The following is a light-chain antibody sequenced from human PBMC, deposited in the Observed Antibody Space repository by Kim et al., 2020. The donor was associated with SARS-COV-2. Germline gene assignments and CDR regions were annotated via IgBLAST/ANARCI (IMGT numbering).Light chain of an antibody. CDR3: LQHSTYPIT. V-gene: IGKV1-17*01. CDR1: QDIRND. Sequence: ASVGDRVTIPCRASQDIRNDLGCYQQNPGRAPKRLIYGASSLQSGVPSRFSGSGSGTEFTLTISSVQPEDFATYFCLQHSTYPITFGQGTRLEIK. CDR2: GAS. J-gene: IGKJ5*01.